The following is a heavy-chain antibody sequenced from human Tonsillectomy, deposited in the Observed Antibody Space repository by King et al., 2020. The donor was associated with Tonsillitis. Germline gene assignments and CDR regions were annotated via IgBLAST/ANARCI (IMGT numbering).Heavy chain of an antibody. Sequence: QLQESGPGLVKPSETLSLTCSVSGGSFSSPSYSWGWIRQPPGRGLEWIGTIYYTGSTYYNPSLKSRVTISVDTSKNQFSLKLGSVTAADTAVYYCATPRMSKYLYYYMDVWGRGTTVTVSS. CDR2: IYYTGST. V-gene: IGHV4-39*01. CDR3: ATPRMSKYLYYYMDV. D-gene: IGHD5/OR15-5a*01. CDR1: GGSFSSPSYS. J-gene: IGHJ6*03.